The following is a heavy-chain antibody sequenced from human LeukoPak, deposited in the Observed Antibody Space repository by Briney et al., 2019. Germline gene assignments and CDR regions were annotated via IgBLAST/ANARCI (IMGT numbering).Heavy chain of an antibody. Sequence: ASVKVSCKVSGYTLTELSMHWVRQAPGKGLEWMGGFDPEDGETIYAQKFQGRVTITADESTSTAYMELSSLRSEDTAVYYCASGGYCSGGSCYINNWFDPWGQGTLVTVSS. CDR2: FDPEDGET. J-gene: IGHJ5*02. D-gene: IGHD2-15*01. CDR3: ASGGYCSGGSCYINNWFDP. V-gene: IGHV1-24*01. CDR1: GYTLTELS.